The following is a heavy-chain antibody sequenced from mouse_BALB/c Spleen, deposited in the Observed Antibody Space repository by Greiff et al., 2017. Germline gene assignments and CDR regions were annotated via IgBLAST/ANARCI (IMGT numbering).Heavy chain of an antibody. D-gene: IGHD3-2*01. CDR1: GFTFSSYG. V-gene: IGHV5-6*02. J-gene: IGHJ3*01. CDR3: ARQTARGAWFAY. CDR2: ISSGGSCT. Sequence: DVKLVESGGDLVKPGGSLKLSCAASGFTFSSYGMSWVRQTPDKRLEWVATISSGGSCTYYPDSVKGRFTISRDNAKNTLYLQMSSLKSEDTAMYYCARQTARGAWFAYWGQGTLVTVSA.